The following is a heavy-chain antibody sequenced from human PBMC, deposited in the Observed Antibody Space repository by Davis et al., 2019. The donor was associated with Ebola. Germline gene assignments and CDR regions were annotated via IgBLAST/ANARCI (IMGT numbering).Heavy chain of an antibody. D-gene: IGHD3-22*01. CDR1: GLIFSNCD. J-gene: IGHJ4*02. CDR3: AKDYYDSSGRYFDY. V-gene: IGHV3-30*02. CDR2: IQYDGGSK. Sequence: GGSLRLSCATSGLIFSNCDMHWVCQTPGKGLEWVAFIQYDGGSKYYADSVKGRFTISRDNSKNTLYLQMNSLRAEDTAVYYCAKDYYDSSGRYFDYWGQGTLVTVSS.